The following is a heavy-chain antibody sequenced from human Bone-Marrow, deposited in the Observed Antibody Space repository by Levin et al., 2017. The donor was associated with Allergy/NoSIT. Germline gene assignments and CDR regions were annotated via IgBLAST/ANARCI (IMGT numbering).Heavy chain of an antibody. CDR3: AKAVPYTAAINTWFDP. CDR2: ISGSGGST. V-gene: IGHV3-23*01. D-gene: IGHD2-2*02. CDR1: GFTFSSYA. Sequence: GESLKISCAASGFTFSSYAMSWVRQAPGKGLEWVPAISGSGGSTYYADSVKGRFTISRDNSKNTLYLQMNSLRAEDTAVYYCAKAVPYTAAINTWFDPWGQGTLVTVSS. J-gene: IGHJ5*02.